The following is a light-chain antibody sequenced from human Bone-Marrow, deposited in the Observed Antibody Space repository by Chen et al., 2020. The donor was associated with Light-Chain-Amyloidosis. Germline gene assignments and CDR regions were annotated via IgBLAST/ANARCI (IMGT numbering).Light chain of an antibody. V-gene: IGLV3-21*02. J-gene: IGLJ3*02. CDR2: DDS. CDR3: QVWDRSSDRPV. CDR1: NIGSTS. Sequence: SYVLTQPSSVSVAPGQTAKHACGGNNIGSTSVHWYQQTPGQAPLLVVYDDSDRPSGIPERLSGSNSGNTATLTISRVEAGDEADYYCQVWDRSSDRPVFGGGTKLTVL.